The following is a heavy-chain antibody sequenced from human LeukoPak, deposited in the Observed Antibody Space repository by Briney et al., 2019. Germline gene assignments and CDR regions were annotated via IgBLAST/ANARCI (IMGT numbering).Heavy chain of an antibody. D-gene: IGHD3-16*01. V-gene: IGHV3-21*01. J-gene: IGHJ3*02. CDR1: GFTFSSYS. Sequence: GGSLRLSCAASGFTFSSYSMNWVRQAPGKGLEWVSSISSSSSYIYYADSVKGRFTISRDNAKNSLYLQMNSLRAEDTAVYYCARFLSEGGNAFDIWGQGTMVTVSS. CDR2: ISSSSSYI. CDR3: ARFLSEGGNAFDI.